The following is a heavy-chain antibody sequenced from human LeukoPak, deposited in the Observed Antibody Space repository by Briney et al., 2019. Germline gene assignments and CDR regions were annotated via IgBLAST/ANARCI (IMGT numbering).Heavy chain of an antibody. CDR3: ARRTAIRGGDY. D-gene: IGHD1-26*01. Sequence: SETLSLTCTVSGYSISSGYYWGWIRQPPGKGLEWIGSIYHSGSTYYNSSLKSRVTISVDTSKNQFSLKLSSVTAADTAVYYCARRTAIRGGDYWGQGTLVTVSS. CDR2: IYHSGST. CDR1: GYSISSGYY. J-gene: IGHJ4*02. V-gene: IGHV4-38-2*02.